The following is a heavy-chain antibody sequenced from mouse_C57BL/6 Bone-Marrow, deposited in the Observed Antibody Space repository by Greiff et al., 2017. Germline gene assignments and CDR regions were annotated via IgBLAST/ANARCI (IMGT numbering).Heavy chain of an antibody. CDR2: IDPEDGDT. D-gene: IGHD1-1*01. V-gene: IGHV14-1*01. CDR1: GFNIKDYY. CDR3: TSPYYYGSSYGY. J-gene: IGHJ2*01. Sequence: EVQLQQSGAELVRPGASVKLSCTASGFNIKDYYMHWVKQRPEQGLEWIGRIDPEDGDTEYAPKFQGKATMTADTSSNTAYLQLSSLTSEDTAVYYCTSPYYYGSSYGYWGQGTTLTVSA.